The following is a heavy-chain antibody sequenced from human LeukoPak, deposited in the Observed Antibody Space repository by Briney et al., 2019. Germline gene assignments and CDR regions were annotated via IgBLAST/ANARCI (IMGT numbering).Heavy chain of an antibody. V-gene: IGHV4-38-2*02. Sequence: SETLSLTCSVSSYSISSGYYWGWIRQPPGKGLEWIGNIYHSGITYFNPSLKSRVTISVDTSKNQLSLKLSSVTAADTAVYYCARGYFYDSSGYYTINWFDPWGQGALVTVSS. CDR1: SYSISSGYY. J-gene: IGHJ5*02. CDR3: ARGYFYDSSGYYTINWFDP. CDR2: IYHSGIT. D-gene: IGHD3-22*01.